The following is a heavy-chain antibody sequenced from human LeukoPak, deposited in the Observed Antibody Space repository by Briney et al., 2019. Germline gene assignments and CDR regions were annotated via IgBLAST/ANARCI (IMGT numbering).Heavy chain of an antibody. Sequence: GGSLRLSCAASGFTFSSYAMNWARQAPGKGLEWVSAISGSGASTYYADSVKGRFTISRDNSKNTLYLQMNSLRAEDTAIYYCAKGGSYVSFDYWGQGTLVTVSS. CDR2: ISGSGAST. J-gene: IGHJ4*02. V-gene: IGHV3-23*01. CDR3: AKGGSYVSFDY. D-gene: IGHD1-26*01. CDR1: GFTFSSYA.